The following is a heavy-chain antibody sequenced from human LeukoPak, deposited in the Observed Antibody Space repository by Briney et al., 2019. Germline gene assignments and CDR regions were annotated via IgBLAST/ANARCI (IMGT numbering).Heavy chain of an antibody. Sequence: ASVKVSCKASGYTFTGYYMHRVRQAPGQGLEWMGWINPNSGGTNYAQKFQGRVTMTRDTSISTAYMELSRLRSDDTAVYYCARAARVGATTCWFDPWGQGTLVTVSS. CDR1: GYTFTGYY. CDR3: ARAARVGATTCWFDP. V-gene: IGHV1-2*02. D-gene: IGHD1-26*01. J-gene: IGHJ5*02. CDR2: INPNSGGT.